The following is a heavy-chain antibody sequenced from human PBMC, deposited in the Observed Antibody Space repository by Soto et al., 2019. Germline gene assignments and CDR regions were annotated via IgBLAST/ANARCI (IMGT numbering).Heavy chain of an antibody. CDR2: INHSGST. CDR3: ARGGGYCSSTSCRNKGNWFDP. J-gene: IGHJ5*02. V-gene: IGHV4-34*01. Sequence: PSETLSLTCAVYGGSFSGYYWSCIRQPPGKGLEWIGEINHSGSTNYNPSLKSRVTISVDTSKNQFSLKLSSVTAADTAVYYCARGGGYCSSTSCRNKGNWFDPWGQGTLVTVSS. D-gene: IGHD2-2*01. CDR1: GGSFSGYY.